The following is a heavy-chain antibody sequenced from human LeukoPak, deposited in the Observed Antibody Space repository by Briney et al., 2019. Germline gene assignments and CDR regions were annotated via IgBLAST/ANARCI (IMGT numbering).Heavy chain of an antibody. Sequence: GGSLRLSCAASGFTFSSYAMHWVRQAPGKEPKWVAVISYDGSNEYYADSMKGRFTISRDNSKNTLYLQMNSLRAEDTAVYYCAKWMYYYDSSGFDYWGQGTLVTVSS. CDR2: ISYDGSNE. CDR1: GFTFSSYA. D-gene: IGHD3-22*01. CDR3: AKWMYYYDSSGFDY. J-gene: IGHJ4*02. V-gene: IGHV3-30*18.